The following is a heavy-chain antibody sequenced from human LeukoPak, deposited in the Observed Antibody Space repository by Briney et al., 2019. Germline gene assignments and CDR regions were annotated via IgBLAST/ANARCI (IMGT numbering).Heavy chain of an antibody. J-gene: IGHJ6*02. V-gene: IGHV1-18*01. D-gene: IGHD2-2*02. CDR3: ASGEYQLLYLGYYYYGMDV. CDR2: ISAYNGNT. Sequence: ASVKVSCKASGYTFTSYGISWVRQAPGQGLEWMGWISAYNGNTNYAQKLQGRVTMTTDTSTSTAYMELRSLRSDDTAVYYCASGEYQLLYLGYYYYGMDVWGQGTTVIVSS. CDR1: GYTFTSYG.